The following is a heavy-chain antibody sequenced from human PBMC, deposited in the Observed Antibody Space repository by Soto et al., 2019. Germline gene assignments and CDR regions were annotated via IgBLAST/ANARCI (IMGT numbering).Heavy chain of an antibody. Sequence: QVQLQESGPGLVKPSQTLSLACTASGGSGGSGEHYYSWIPQPPGKGLEWIGYIYDSGITNYTPSLKGRVIKSLDRSNNQVSLKLRSVTAADTAVYFCARDVAHGYTENVWGQGTMVTVSS. CDR2: IYDSGIT. V-gene: IGHV4-30-4*01. CDR1: GGSGGSGEHY. J-gene: IGHJ3*01. CDR3: ARDVAHGYTENV. D-gene: IGHD5-18*01.